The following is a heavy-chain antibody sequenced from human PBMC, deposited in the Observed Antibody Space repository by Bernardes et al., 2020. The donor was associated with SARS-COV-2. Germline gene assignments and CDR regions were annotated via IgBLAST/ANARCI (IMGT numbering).Heavy chain of an antibody. V-gene: IGHV1-2*02. J-gene: IGHJ5*02. CDR3: ARDPLPSQGDRWFDP. Sequence: ASVKVSCKASGYTFTGYYMHWVRQAPGQGLEWMGWINPNSGGTNYAQKFQGRVTMTRDTSISTAYMELSRLRSDDTAVYYCARDPLPSQGDRWFDPWGQGTLVTVSS. CDR1: GYTFTGYY. CDR2: INPNSGGT.